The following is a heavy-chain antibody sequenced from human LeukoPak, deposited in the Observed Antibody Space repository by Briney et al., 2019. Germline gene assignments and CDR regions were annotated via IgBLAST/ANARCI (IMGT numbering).Heavy chain of an antibody. V-gene: IGHV3-48*01. CDR2: ISSSSSTI. D-gene: IGHD5-12*01. CDR3: AKGLGYSGYGGLDY. J-gene: IGHJ4*02. CDR1: GFTFSSYS. Sequence: QPGGSLRLSCAASGFTFSSYSMNWVRQAPGKGLEWVSYISSSSSTIYYADSVKGRFTISRDSSKNTLYLQMNSLRAEDTAVYYCAKGLGYSGYGGLDYWGQGTLVTVSS.